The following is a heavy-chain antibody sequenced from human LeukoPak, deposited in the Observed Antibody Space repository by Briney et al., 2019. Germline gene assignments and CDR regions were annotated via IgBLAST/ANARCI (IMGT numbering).Heavy chain of an antibody. CDR2: TNTDGSYS. CDR3: ARKRVGAATPPYDY. D-gene: IGHD2-15*01. Sequence: PGGSLRLSCAASGFTFSYFWMHWFRQTPGKGLVWVSCTNTDGSYSSYADSVKGRFTISRDNAKNTLYLQMNSLRAEDTAVYYCARKRVGAATPPYDYWGQGTLVTVSS. J-gene: IGHJ4*02. CDR1: GFTFSYFW. V-gene: IGHV3-74*01.